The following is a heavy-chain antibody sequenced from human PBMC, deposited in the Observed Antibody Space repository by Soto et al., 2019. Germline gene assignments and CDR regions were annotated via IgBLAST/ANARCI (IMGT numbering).Heavy chain of an antibody. Sequence: QVQLVQSGAEVNKPGASVKVSCKASGYTFTSYGISWVRQAPGQGLEWMGWISAYNGNTNYAQKLQGRVTMTTDTSTSTAYMELRSLRSDDTAVYYCARWSGQYYYYYYGMDVWGQGTTVTVSS. D-gene: IGHD3-3*01. CDR1: GYTFTSYG. CDR3: ARWSGQYYYYYYGMDV. J-gene: IGHJ6*02. CDR2: ISAYNGNT. V-gene: IGHV1-18*04.